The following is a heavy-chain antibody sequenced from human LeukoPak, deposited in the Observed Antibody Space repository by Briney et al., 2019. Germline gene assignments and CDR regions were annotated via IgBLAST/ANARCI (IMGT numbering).Heavy chain of an antibody. CDR1: GYTFTSYD. J-gene: IGHJ4*02. CDR2: MNPNSGNK. D-gene: IGHD2-15*01. CDR3: ARGRMARYCSGGSCYSRVDY. V-gene: IGHV1-8*01. Sequence: ASVKVSCKASGYTFTSYDINWVRQATGQGLEWMGWMNPNSGNKGYAQKFQGRVTMTRNTSISTAYMELSSLRSEDTAVYYCARGRMARYCSGGSCYSRVDYWGQGTLVTVSS.